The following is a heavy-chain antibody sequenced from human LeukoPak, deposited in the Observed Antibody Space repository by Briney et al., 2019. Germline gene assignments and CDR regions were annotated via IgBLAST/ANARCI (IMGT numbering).Heavy chain of an antibody. V-gene: IGHV3-30*02. CDR2: IRYDGSNK. CDR3: AKPYGDYAGY. D-gene: IGHD4-17*01. Sequence: GGSLRLSCAASGFTFSSYGMHWVRQAPGKGLEWVVFIRYDGSNKYYADSVKGRFTISRDNSKNTLYLQMNSLRAEDTAVYYCAKPYGDYAGYWGQGTLVTVSS. CDR1: GFTFSSYG. J-gene: IGHJ4*02.